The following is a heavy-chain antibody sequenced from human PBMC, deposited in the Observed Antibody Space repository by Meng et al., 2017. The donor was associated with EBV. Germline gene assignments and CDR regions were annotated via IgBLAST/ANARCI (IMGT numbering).Heavy chain of an antibody. CDR2: VYYSGNS. V-gene: IGHV4-39*01. J-gene: IGHJ5*02. CDR3: ARVSFYDYWSGYSFNWFDP. D-gene: IGHD3-3*01. Sequence: QLQLYQSGPGLVKPSXXXXLXXXGAXDSIRSRSYYWGWIRQSPGKGLEWIGNVYYSGNSYYNPSLKSRVTISVDTSKNQFYLKLISVTAADTAVYFCARVSFYDYWSGYSFNWFDPWGQGTLVTVSS. CDR1: XDSIRSRSYY.